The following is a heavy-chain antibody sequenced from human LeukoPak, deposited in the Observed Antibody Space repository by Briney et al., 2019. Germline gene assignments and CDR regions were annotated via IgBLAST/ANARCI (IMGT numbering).Heavy chain of an antibody. D-gene: IGHD4-17*01. V-gene: IGHV1-46*01. CDR1: GYTFTSYD. J-gene: IGHJ4*02. Sequence: ASVKVSCKASGYTFTSYDINWVRQATGQGLEWMGIINPSGGSTSYAQKFQGRVTMTRDMSTSTVYMELSSLRSEDTAVYYCARGDYGDYGNLDYWGQGTLVTVSS. CDR2: INPSGGST. CDR3: ARGDYGDYGNLDY.